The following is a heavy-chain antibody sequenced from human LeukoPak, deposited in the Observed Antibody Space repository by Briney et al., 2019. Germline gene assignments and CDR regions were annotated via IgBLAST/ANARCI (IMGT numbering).Heavy chain of an antibody. CDR3: AKFDGYSYGHSAFDP. D-gene: IGHD5-18*01. V-gene: IGHV3-23*01. CDR1: GFTFSSYA. CDR2: ISGSGGST. J-gene: IGHJ5*02. Sequence: GGSLRLSCAASGFTFSSYAMSWVRQAPGKGLEWVSAISGSGGSTYYADSVKGRFTISRDNSKNTLYLQMNSLRAEDTAVYYCAKFDGYSYGHSAFDPWGQGTLVTVSS.